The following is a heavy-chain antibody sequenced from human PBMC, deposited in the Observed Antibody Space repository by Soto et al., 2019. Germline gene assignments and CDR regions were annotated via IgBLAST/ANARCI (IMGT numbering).Heavy chain of an antibody. Sequence: GGSLRLSCAASGFTFSSYGMHWVRQAPGKGLEWVAVIWYDGSNKYYADSVKGRFTISRDNSKNTLYLQMNSLRAEDTAVYYCERAYGDEDYFDYWGQGTLVTVSS. J-gene: IGHJ4*02. CDR1: GFTFSSYG. CDR2: IWYDGSNK. CDR3: ERAYGDEDYFDY. D-gene: IGHD2-8*01. V-gene: IGHV3-33*01.